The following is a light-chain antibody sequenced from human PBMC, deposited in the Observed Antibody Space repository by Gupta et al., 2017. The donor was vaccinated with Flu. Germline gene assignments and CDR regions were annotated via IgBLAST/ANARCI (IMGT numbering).Light chain of an antibody. J-gene: IGLJ2*01. Sequence: SYELTQPPPWSVSPGQTASITGSGDKLGDKYACWYQQKPGQSPVLVIYQDSKRPSGIPERFSGSNSGNTATLTISGTQAMDEADYYCQAWDSSTVVFGGGTKLTVL. CDR3: QAWDSSTVV. V-gene: IGLV3-1*01. CDR2: QDS. CDR1: KLGDKY.